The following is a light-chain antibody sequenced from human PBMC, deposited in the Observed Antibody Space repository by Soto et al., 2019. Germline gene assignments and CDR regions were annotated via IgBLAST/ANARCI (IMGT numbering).Light chain of an antibody. Sequence: DIQMTQSPSSLSASVEDRVIITCRASQSISNHLNWYQQKPGKAPKLLIYAASTLQSGVPSRFSGSGSGTDFTLTISCLQSEDFATYYCQQYYSYPQTFGQGTKV. CDR2: AAS. CDR1: QSISNH. CDR3: QQYYSYPQT. V-gene: IGKV1-39*01. J-gene: IGKJ1*01.